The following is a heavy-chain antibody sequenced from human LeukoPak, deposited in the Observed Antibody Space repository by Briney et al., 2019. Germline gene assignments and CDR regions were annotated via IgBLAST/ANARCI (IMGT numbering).Heavy chain of an antibody. D-gene: IGHD1-14*01. Sequence: SETLSLTCTVSGGSISSYYWSWIRQPAGKGLEWTGRIYTSGSTNYNPSLKSRVTMSVDTSKNQFSLKLSSVTAADTAVYYCARDKVVGSVNLPSWFDPWGQGTLVTVSS. CDR3: ARDKVVGSVNLPSWFDP. CDR2: IYTSGST. V-gene: IGHV4-4*07. J-gene: IGHJ5*02. CDR1: GGSISSYY.